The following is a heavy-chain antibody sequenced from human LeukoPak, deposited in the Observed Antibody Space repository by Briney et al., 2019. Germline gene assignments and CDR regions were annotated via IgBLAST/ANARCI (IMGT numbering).Heavy chain of an antibody. V-gene: IGHV3-66*01. CDR1: GFTVSSNY. Sequence: GGSLRLSCAASGFTVSSNYMSWVRQAPGKGLEWVSVIYSDGSTYYADSVKGRFTISRDNSKNTLYLQMNSLRAEDTAVYYCARDHIAATGTPQHWGQGTLVTVSS. D-gene: IGHD6-13*01. CDR2: IYSDGST. J-gene: IGHJ1*01. CDR3: ARDHIAATGTPQH.